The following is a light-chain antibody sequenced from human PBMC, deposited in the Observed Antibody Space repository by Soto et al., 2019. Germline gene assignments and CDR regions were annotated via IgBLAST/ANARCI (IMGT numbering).Light chain of an antibody. CDR2: LNSDGSH. CDR1: SGHSSYA. J-gene: IGLJ2*01. CDR3: QTWGSGIRVL. Sequence: QSVLTQSPSASASLGASVKLTCTLSSGHSSYAIAWHQQQPEKGPRYLMKLNSDGSHSKGDGIPDRFSGSSSGAERYLTISSLQSEDEADYYCQTWGSGIRVLFGGGTKLT. V-gene: IGLV4-69*01.